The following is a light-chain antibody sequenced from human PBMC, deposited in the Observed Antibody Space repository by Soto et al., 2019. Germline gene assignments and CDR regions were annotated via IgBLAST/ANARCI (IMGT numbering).Light chain of an antibody. CDR1: QNVNSNH. V-gene: IGKV3-20*01. CDR2: GPS. J-gene: IGKJ1*01. CDR3: HQFGSSPQT. Sequence: VLTQSPGTLSLSPEERATLSCRASQNVNSNHIAWYQQKPGQAPRLLIYGPSSRATGIPERFSGSGSGTDFTLTISRLEPEDFAVYFCHQFGSSPQTFGHGTKVDIK.